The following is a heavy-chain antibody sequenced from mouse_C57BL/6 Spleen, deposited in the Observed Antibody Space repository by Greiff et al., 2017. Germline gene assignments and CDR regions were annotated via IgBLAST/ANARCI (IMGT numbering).Heavy chain of an antibody. V-gene: IGHV1-18*01. D-gene: IGHD1-1*02. Sequence: VQLQQSGPELVKPGASVKIPCKASGYTFTDYNMDWVKQSHGKSLEWIGDFNPNNGGTIYNQKFKGKATLTVDKSSSTAYMELRSLTSEDTAVYYCARRGYYIDYWGQGTTLTVSS. CDR2: FNPNNGGT. CDR3: ARRGYYIDY. CDR1: GYTFTDYN. J-gene: IGHJ2*01.